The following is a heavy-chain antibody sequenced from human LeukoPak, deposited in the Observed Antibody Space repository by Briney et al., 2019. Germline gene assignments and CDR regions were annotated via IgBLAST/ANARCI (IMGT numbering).Heavy chain of an antibody. CDR2: ISSSSTDT. Sequence: PGGSLRLSCAASGFTFSNVWMSWVRQAPGKGLEWLSDISSSSTDTNYADSVKGRFTISRDNAKNSLFLQLNSLRAEDTAVYYCARKTYYYDSGSYSKSYYFDYWGQGTLVTVSS. J-gene: IGHJ4*02. CDR1: GFTFSNVW. D-gene: IGHD3-10*01. V-gene: IGHV3-11*06. CDR3: ARKTYYYDSGSYSKSYYFDY.